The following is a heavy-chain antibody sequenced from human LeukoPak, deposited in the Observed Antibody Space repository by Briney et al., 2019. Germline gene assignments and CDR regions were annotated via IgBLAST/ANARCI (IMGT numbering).Heavy chain of an antibody. CDR3: AYLHGVLGFYGMDV. Sequence: GRSLRLSCAASGFTFSSYGMHWVRQAPGKGLEWVAVISYDGSNKYYADSVKGRFAISRDNSKNTLYLQMNSLRAEDTAVYYCAYLHGVLGFYGMDVWGQGTTVTVPS. V-gene: IGHV3-30*03. J-gene: IGHJ6*02. D-gene: IGHD2-8*01. CDR1: GFTFSSYG. CDR2: ISYDGSNK.